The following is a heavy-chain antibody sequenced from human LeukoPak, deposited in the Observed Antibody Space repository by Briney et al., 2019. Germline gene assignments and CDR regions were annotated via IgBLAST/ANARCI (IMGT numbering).Heavy chain of an antibody. Sequence: SGGSLRLSCAASGFTFSTYAMHWVRQAPGKGLEWVAVIWYDGSNKYYADSVKGRFTISRDNSKNTLFLQMNSLRAEDTAVYYCARDLGLATFGYWGQGTLVTVSS. D-gene: IGHD5-12*01. CDR1: GFTFSTYA. J-gene: IGHJ4*02. V-gene: IGHV3-33*01. CDR3: ARDLGLATFGY. CDR2: IWYDGSNK.